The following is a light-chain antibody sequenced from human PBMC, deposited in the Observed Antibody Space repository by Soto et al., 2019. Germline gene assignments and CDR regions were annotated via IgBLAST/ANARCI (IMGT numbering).Light chain of an antibody. V-gene: IGKV1-5*01. CDR3: QQYNSYSPLN. CDR2: DAF. CDR1: QSISSW. Sequence: MQRTQGASSLTASVGDRVAITCRASQSISSWLAWYQQKPGKAPKLLICDAFSLESGVPSRISGSRSGTEFTLSFRSLLPDDYATFYCQQYNSYSPLNFGGGTKVDIK. J-gene: IGKJ4*01.